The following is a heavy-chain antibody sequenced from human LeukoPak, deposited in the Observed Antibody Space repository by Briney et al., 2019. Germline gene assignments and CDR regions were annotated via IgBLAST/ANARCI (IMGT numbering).Heavy chain of an antibody. CDR2: ITSNSSYT. J-gene: IGHJ4*02. CDR1: GFTFTSYS. V-gene: IGHV3-21*01. D-gene: IGHD2-2*02. Sequence: GRSLRLSCAASGFTFTSYSMNWVRRAPGKGLEWVASITSNSSYTNYAHSVKGRFTISRDNAKNSLYLQMNSLRAEDTAVYYCARDPGYCSSTNCHIDYWGQGTLVTVSS. CDR3: ARDPGYCSSTNCHIDY.